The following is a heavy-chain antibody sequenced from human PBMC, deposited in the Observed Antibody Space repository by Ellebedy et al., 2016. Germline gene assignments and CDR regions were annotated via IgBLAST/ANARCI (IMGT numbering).Heavy chain of an antibody. CDR1: GGSFSGYY. D-gene: IGHD2-2*01. CDR3: ARMGFCSTTSCSPARYYYMDV. Sequence: SETLSLXXAVYGGSFSGYYWSWIRQPPGKGLEWIGEINHSGSINYNPSLKSRVTISVDTSKNQFSLKLNSVTAADTAVYYCARMGFCSTTSCSPARYYYMDVWGKGTTVTVSS. J-gene: IGHJ6*03. CDR2: INHSGSI. V-gene: IGHV4-34*01.